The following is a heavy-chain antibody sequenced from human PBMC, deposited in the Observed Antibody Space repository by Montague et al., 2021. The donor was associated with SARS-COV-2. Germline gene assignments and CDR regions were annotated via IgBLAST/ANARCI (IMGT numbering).Heavy chain of an antibody. CDR2: IYYCYST. Sequence: SETLSLTCTVSGGSISSYNCYWIRQPPRPGLELIGFIYYCYSTNSNPSLTIQIPISVDTSTTQFPLKLSSMTAADPAVSYCSCARIYGSGGYYNPFLLVGYWGQGTLVTVSS. D-gene: IGHD3-10*01. V-gene: IGHV4-59*08. J-gene: IGHJ4*02. CDR3: SCARIYGSGGYYNPFLLVGY. CDR1: GGSISSYN.